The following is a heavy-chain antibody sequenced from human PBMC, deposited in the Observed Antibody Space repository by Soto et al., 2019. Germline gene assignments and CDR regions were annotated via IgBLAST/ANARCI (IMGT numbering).Heavy chain of an antibody. D-gene: IGHD6-13*01. CDR1: GFTFSKYA. CDR3: ARRYIVGYSSTFDP. Sequence: PEGSLRLSCAASGFTFSKYAMHWIRQAPGKGLAWVSYISSTGSTIYYADSLNGRFTIARENAKNSLYLQMNSLRAEDTAVYYCARRYIVGYSSTFDPWGQGTLVTVSS. V-gene: IGHV3-11*01. J-gene: IGHJ5*02. CDR2: ISSTGSTI.